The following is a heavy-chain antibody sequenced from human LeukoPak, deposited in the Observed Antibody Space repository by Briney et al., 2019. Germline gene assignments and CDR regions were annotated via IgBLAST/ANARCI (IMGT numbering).Heavy chain of an antibody. V-gene: IGHV3-23*01. CDR1: GFTFSSYA. D-gene: IGHD2-2*02. CDR2: ISGSGGST. CDR3: AKDQGYSGGYEYFQH. Sequence: GGSLRLSCAASGFTFSSYAMSWVRQAPGKGLEWVSAISGSGGSTYYADSVKGRFTISRDNSKNTPYLQMNSPRAEDTAVYYCAKDQGYSGGYEYFQHWGQGTLVTVSS. J-gene: IGHJ1*01.